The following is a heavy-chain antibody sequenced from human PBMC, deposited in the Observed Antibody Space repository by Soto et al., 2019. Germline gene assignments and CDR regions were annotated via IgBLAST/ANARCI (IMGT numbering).Heavy chain of an antibody. V-gene: IGHV3-23*01. D-gene: IGHD3-3*01. Sequence: PGGSLRLSFAASGFTFSSYAMSWVRQAPGKGLEWVSAISGSGGSTYYADSVKGRFTISRDNSKNTLYLQMNSLRAEDTAVYYCAKPRGSPYYDFWSGYYYFDYWGQGTLVTVSS. CDR3: AKPRGSPYYDFWSGYYYFDY. CDR1: GFTFSSYA. J-gene: IGHJ4*02. CDR2: ISGSGGST.